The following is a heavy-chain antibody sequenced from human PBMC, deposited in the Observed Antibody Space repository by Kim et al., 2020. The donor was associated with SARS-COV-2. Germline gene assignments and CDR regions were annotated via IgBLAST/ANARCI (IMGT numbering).Heavy chain of an antibody. CDR3: ARGGKYDILTCYYHPYYYYYYGMDV. D-gene: IGHD3-9*01. J-gene: IGHJ6*02. V-gene: IGHV4-59*01. CDR2: IYYSGST. Sequence: SETLSLTCTVSGCSISSYYWSWIRQPPGKGLEWIGYIYYSGSTNYNPSLKSRVTISVDTSTNQFSLKLSSVTAADTAVYYCARGGKYDILTCYYHPYYYYYYGMDVWGQGATVTVSS. CDR1: GCSISSYY.